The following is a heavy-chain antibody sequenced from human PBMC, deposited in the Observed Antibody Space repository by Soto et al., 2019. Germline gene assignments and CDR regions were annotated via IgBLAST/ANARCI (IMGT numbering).Heavy chain of an antibody. CDR1: GGSISSYY. J-gene: IGHJ4*02. CDR3: ARARRYCSGGSCYGYFDY. V-gene: IGHV4-59*01. Sequence: QVQLQESGPGLVKPSETLSLTCTVSGGSISSYYWSWIRQPPGKGLEWIGYIYYSGSTNYNPSLKSRVTISVDTSKNQFSLKLSSVTAADTAVYYSARARRYCSGGSCYGYFDYWGQGTLVTVSS. CDR2: IYYSGST. D-gene: IGHD2-15*01.